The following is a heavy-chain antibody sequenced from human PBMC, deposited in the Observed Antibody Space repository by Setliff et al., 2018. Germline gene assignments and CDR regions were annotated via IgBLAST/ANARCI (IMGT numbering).Heavy chain of an antibody. J-gene: IGHJ6*03. CDR2: IYYSGST. V-gene: IGHV4-39*02. D-gene: IGHD6-19*01. CDR1: GGSISSSSYY. Sequence: SETLSLTCTVSGGSISSSSYYWGWIRQPPGKGLEWIGSIYYSGSTYYNPSLKSRVTISVDTSKNQFSLKLSSVTAADTAVYYCAREQWLDPPGYYYMDVWAKGATVTVSS. CDR3: AREQWLDPPGYYYMDV.